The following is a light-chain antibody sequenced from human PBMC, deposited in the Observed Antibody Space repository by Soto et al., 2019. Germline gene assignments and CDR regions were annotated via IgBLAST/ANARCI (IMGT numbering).Light chain of an antibody. CDR1: PGISNT. J-gene: IGKJ4*01. CDR3: QQVKSYPLT. V-gene: IGKV1-13*02. CDR2: DAS. Sequence: IQLTQSPSSLSASVGDRVTITCRASPGISNTLTWYQQKPGKPPKLLIYDASSLESGVPSRFSGSGSGTDFTLTISSLQPEDFATYYCQQVKSYPLTFGGGTEVDIK.